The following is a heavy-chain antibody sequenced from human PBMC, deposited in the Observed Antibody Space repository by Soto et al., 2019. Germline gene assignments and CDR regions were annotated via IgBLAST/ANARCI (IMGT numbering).Heavy chain of an antibody. J-gene: IGHJ4*02. V-gene: IGHV1-8*01. Sequence: ASVKVSCKASGYTFTSYDINWVRQATGQGLEWMGWMNPNSGNTGYAQKFQGRVTMTRNTSTSTAYMELSSLTSEDTAVYYCATNEGRDGYSFDYWGQGTLVTVSS. CDR2: MNPNSGNT. D-gene: IGHD5-12*01. CDR1: GYTFTSYD. CDR3: ATNEGRDGYSFDY.